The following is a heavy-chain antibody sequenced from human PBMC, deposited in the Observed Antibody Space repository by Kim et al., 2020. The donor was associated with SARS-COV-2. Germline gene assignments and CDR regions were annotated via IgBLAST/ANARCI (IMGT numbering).Heavy chain of an antibody. Sequence: GGSLRLSCAASGFTFSSYGMHWVRQAPGKGLEWVAVIWYDGSNKYYADSVKGRFTISRDNSKNTLYLQMNSLRAEDTAVYYCARGRGVLLWFGELLSTTGCHGDDWGQGTLVTVSS. CDR1: GFTFSSYG. V-gene: IGHV3-33*01. J-gene: IGHJ4*02. CDR3: ARGRGVLLWFGELLSTTGCHGDD. D-gene: IGHD3-10*01. CDR2: IWYDGSNK.